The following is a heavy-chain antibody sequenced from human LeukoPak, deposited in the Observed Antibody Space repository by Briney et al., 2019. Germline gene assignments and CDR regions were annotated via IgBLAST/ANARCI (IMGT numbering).Heavy chain of an antibody. J-gene: IGHJ4*02. CDR1: GGSFSGYY. D-gene: IGHD3-16*02. Sequence: SETLSLTCAVYGGSFSGYYWSWIRQPPGKGLEWIGEINHSGSTNYNPSLKSRVTISVDTSKNQFSLKLSSVTAVDTAVYYCARVGVWGSYRTRGGYWGQGTLVTVSS. CDR2: INHSGST. V-gene: IGHV4-34*01. CDR3: ARVGVWGSYRTRGGY.